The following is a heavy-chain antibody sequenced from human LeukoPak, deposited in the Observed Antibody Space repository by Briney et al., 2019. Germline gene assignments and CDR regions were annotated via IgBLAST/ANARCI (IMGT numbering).Heavy chain of an antibody. V-gene: IGHV1-18*01. J-gene: IGHJ5*02. D-gene: IGHD3-3*01. CDR1: GYTFTSYG. CDR2: ISAYNGNT. CDR3: ARDLEYYDFWSGYPSTS. Sequence: ASVKVSCKASGYTFTSYGISWVRQAPGQGLEWMGWISAYNGNTNYAQKLQGSVTMTTDTSTSTAYMELRSLRSDDTAVYYCARDLEYYDFWSGYPSTSWGQGTLVTVSS.